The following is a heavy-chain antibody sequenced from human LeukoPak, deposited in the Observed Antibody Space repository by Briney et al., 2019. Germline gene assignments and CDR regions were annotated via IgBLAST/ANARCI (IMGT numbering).Heavy chain of an antibody. CDR2: IRYDGSNK. V-gene: IGHV3-30*02. J-gene: IGHJ4*02. CDR1: GFTLCIYG. Sequence: GGSLRLFCGAWGFTLCIYGMLGVGLARGQGLVWLAFIRYDGSNKYYADSVKGRFTISRDNSKNTLYLQMNSLRAEDTAVYYCASDSSGWSAFDYRGQGTLVTVSS. CDR3: ASDSSGWSAFDY. D-gene: IGHD6-19*01.